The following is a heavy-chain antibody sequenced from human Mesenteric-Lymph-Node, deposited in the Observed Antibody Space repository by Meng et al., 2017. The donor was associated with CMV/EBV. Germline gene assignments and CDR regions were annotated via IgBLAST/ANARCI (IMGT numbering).Heavy chain of an antibody. J-gene: IGHJ4*02. CDR1: SFSGYY. CDR3: AGLRPTYYYGSGNYRGRDF. CDR2: INHSGST. V-gene: IGHV4-34*01. Sequence: SFSGYYWTWSRQPPGKGLQWIGEINHSGSTNYNPSLKSRVTISVDTSKNQFSLKLSSVTAADTAVYYCAGLRPTYYYGSGNYRGRDFWGQGTLVTVSS. D-gene: IGHD3-10*01.